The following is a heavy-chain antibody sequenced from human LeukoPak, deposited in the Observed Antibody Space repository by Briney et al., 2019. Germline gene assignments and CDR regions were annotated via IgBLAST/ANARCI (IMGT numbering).Heavy chain of an antibody. Sequence: SETLSLTCAVYGGSFSVYYWSWIRQPPGKGLEWSGEINHSGSTNYNPSLKSRVTISVDTSKNQFSLKLSSVTAADTAVYYCARGQPDYWGQGTLVTVSS. CDR3: ARGQPDY. V-gene: IGHV4-34*01. J-gene: IGHJ4*02. CDR2: INHSGST. CDR1: GGSFSVYY. D-gene: IGHD1-1*01.